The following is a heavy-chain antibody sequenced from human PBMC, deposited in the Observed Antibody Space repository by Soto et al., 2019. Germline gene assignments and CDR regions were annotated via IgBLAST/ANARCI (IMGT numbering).Heavy chain of an antibody. Sequence: QVQLVESGGGVVQPGRSLRLSCAASGFTFSSYAMHWVRQAPGKGLEWVAVISYDGSNKYYADSVKGRFTISRDNSKNTLYLQMNSLRAEDTAVYYCARDGRIAAPTQYSSGWSGNYWGQGTLVTVSS. CDR2: ISYDGSNK. V-gene: IGHV3-30-3*01. CDR1: GFTFSSYA. J-gene: IGHJ4*02. D-gene: IGHD6-19*01. CDR3: ARDGRIAAPTQYSSGWSGNY.